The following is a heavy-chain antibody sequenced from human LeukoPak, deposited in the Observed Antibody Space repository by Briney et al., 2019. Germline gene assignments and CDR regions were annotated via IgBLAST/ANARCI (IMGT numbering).Heavy chain of an antibody. V-gene: IGHV3-33*01. CDR1: GFTLSSFG. Sequence: PGGSLRLSCAASGFTLSSFGMHWVRQAPGKGLEWVAVIWSDGSDKYYSDSVRGRFTISRDNSDDTLYLQMDSLRAEDTAVYFCARTLGGYNYGPYDSWGQGTLVSVSS. D-gene: IGHD5-18*01. CDR2: IWSDGSDK. CDR3: ARTLGGYNYGPYDS. J-gene: IGHJ4*02.